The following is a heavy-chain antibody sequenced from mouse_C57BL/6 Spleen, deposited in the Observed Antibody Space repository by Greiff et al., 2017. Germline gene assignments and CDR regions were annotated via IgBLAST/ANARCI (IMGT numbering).Heavy chain of an antibody. J-gene: IGHJ1*03. CDR2: IDPETGGT. Sequence: QVQLQQSGAELVRPGASVTLSCKASGYTFTDYEMHWVKQTPVHGLEWIGAIDPETGGTAYNQKFKGKAILTADKSSSTAYMELRSLTSEDSAVYYCTRRGIIYDGYYQGYFDVWGTGTTVTVSS. D-gene: IGHD2-3*01. V-gene: IGHV1-15*01. CDR3: TRRGIIYDGYYQGYFDV. CDR1: GYTFTDYE.